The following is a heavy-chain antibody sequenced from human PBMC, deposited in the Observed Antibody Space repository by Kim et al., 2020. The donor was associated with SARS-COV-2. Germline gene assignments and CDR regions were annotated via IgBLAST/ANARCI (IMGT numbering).Heavy chain of an antibody. CDR1: GFTFSTYW. J-gene: IGHJ6*02. Sequence: GGSLRLSCSVSGFTFSTYWMYWVRQAPGKGLVWVSRINSDGRTTSYADSVKGRFTIFRDNARNTLYLQMNGLRAEDTAVYYCAREMVGATTKKSYGLDVWGQGTTVIVSS. CDR2: INSDGRTT. CDR3: AREMVGATTKKSYGLDV. V-gene: IGHV3-74*01. D-gene: IGHD1-26*01.